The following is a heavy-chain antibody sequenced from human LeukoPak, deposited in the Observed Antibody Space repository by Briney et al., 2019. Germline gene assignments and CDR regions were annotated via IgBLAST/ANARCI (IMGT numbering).Heavy chain of an antibody. D-gene: IGHD2-15*01. CDR3: ARQSAGEVVVAATAFDW. CDR2: ISPDGYYI. J-gene: IGHJ4*02. Sequence: GGSLRLSCAASGFTFSSYAMTWVRHAPGKGLEWVSSISPDGYYIYYADSVKGRFTSSRDNAKNSLFLQMHSLRAEDTAVYYCARQSAGEVVVAATAFDWWGQGTLVTVSS. V-gene: IGHV3-21*01. CDR1: GFTFSSYA.